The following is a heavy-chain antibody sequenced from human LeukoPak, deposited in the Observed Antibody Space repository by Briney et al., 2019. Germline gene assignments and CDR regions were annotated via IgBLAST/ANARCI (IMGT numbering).Heavy chain of an antibody. CDR1: GGSISSSSYY. D-gene: IGHD6-19*01. CDR3: ARRLRSGFY. J-gene: IGHJ4*02. CDR2: IYYSGST. Sequence: NASETLSLTCTVSGGSISSSSYYWGWIRQPPGKGLEWIGSIYYSGSTYYNPSLKSRVTISVNTSKNQFSLKLSSVTAADTAVYYCARRLRSGFYWGQGTLVTVSS. V-gene: IGHV4-39*01.